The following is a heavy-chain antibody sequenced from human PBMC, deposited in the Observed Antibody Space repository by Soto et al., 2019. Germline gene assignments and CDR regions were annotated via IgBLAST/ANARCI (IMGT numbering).Heavy chain of an antibody. Sequence: XYVMVTCNISGDCLIDLSIHWGRRAPGKGLEWMGGLDAEDGETIYAQKLQGRGTMTEDTSTDTAYMELSSLTSEDTAMYYCATLPRTTERKPAAIWSFDSWGQGTLVTVSS. J-gene: IGHJ4*02. CDR2: LDAEDGET. D-gene: IGHD2-2*01. V-gene: IGHV1-24*01. CDR3: ATLPRTTERKPAAIWSFDS. CDR1: GDCLIDLS.